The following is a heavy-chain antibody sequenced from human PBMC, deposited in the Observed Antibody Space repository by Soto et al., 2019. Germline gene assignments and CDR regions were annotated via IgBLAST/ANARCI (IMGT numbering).Heavy chain of an antibody. CDR2: LSSSSSYI. CDR3: ARDERPYSSSSYYYYYYMDV. CDR1: GFTFSSYS. V-gene: IGHV3-21*01. Sequence: EVQLVESGGGLVKPGGSLRLSCAASGFTFSSYSMNWVRQAPGKGLEWVSSLSSSSSYIYYADSVKGRFTISRDNAKNSLYLQMNSLRAEDTAVYYCARDERPYSSSSYYYYYYMDVWGKGTTVTVSS. J-gene: IGHJ6*03. D-gene: IGHD6-6*01.